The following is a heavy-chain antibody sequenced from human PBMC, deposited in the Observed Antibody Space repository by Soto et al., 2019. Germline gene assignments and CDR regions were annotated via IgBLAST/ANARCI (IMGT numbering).Heavy chain of an antibody. D-gene: IGHD1-7*01. J-gene: IGHJ4*02. Sequence: QVQLQESGPGLVKPSGTLSLTCAVSGGSFTSNNWWTWVRQPPGQGLEWIGEIYRTGSTNYNPSLKSRVTISLDKSENQFSLKVTYLPAAATAVYYCASRDPGTSVDYWGQGTLVTVSS. CDR1: GGSFTSNNW. CDR2: IYRTGST. V-gene: IGHV4-4*02. CDR3: ASRDPGTSVDY.